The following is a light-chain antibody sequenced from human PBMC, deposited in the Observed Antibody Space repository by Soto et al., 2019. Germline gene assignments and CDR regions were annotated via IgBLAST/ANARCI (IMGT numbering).Light chain of an antibody. Sequence: QSVLTQPPSASGSPGQSVTISCTGTSSDVGGYNSVSWYQQHPGKAPKVMIYEVDKRPSGVPDRFSGSKSGNTASLTVSGLQDEDEADYYCSSYAGSNIFYVFGTGTKLTVL. CDR3: SSYAGSNIFYV. CDR1: SSDVGGYNS. CDR2: EVD. J-gene: IGLJ1*01. V-gene: IGLV2-8*01.